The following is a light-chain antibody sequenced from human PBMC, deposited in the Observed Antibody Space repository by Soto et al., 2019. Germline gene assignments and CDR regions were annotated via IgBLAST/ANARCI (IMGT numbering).Light chain of an antibody. CDR2: KAS. Sequence: DIQMTQSPSTQSASVGDRVTITCRASQSISSWLAWYQQKPGKAPNLLIYKASSLESGVPSRFSGSGSGTEFTLTINSLQPDDFATYYCQQYNTYPITFGQGTRLDIK. J-gene: IGKJ5*01. V-gene: IGKV1-5*03. CDR1: QSISSW. CDR3: QQYNTYPIT.